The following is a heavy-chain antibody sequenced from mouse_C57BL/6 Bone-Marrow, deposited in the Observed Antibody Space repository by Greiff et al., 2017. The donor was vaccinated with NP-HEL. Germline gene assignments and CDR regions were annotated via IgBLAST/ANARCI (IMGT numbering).Heavy chain of an antibody. CDR2: IYPRSGNT. CDR3: ARRGYYGSSYSFAY. Sequence: VQLQQSGAELARPGASVKLSCTASGYTFTSYGISWVKQRTGQGLEWIGEIYPRSGNTYSNEKFKRKATLTADKSSSTAYMELRSMTSEDSSVYFCARRGYYGSSYSFAYWGQGTLVTVSA. CDR1: GYTFTSYG. D-gene: IGHD1-1*01. V-gene: IGHV1-81*01. J-gene: IGHJ3*01.